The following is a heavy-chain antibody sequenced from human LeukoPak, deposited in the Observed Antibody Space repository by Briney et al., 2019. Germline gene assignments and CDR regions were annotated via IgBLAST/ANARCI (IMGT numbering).Heavy chain of an antibody. D-gene: IGHD1-26*01. CDR1: GFTVSSNY. J-gene: IGHJ4*02. CDR3: ALEGATASWFDY. CDR2: IYSGGST. Sequence: GGSLRLSCAASGFTVSSNYMSWVRQAPGKGLEWVSVIYSGGSTYYADSVKGRFTISRDNSKNTLYLQMNSLRAEDTAVYYCALEGATASWFDYWGQGTLVTVSS. V-gene: IGHV3-53*01.